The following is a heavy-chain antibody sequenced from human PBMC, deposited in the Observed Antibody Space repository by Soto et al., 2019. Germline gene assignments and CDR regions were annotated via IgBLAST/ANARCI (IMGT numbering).Heavy chain of an antibody. CDR3: VSLEMEPAAGPYYYGMDV. CDR1: GGTITYYY. Sequence: KSSETLSLTCTVSGGTITYYYWSWIRQAPGKGLEWLGYIFDGGSANYNPSLKSRVSFSLDKSQNQLSLKLTSVTGADTAIYYCVSLEMEPAAGPYYYGMDVWGQGTTVTVSS. CDR2: IFDGGSA. V-gene: IGHV4-59*12. J-gene: IGHJ6*02. D-gene: IGHD1-1*01.